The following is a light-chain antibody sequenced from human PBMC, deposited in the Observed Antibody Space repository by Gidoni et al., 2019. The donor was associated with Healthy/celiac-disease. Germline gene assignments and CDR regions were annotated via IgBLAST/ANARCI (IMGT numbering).Light chain of an antibody. CDR3: QQYYSTPRT. J-gene: IGKJ1*01. V-gene: IGKV4-1*01. CDR2: WAS. Sequence: DIVMTQSPDSLAVSLGERATINCKSSQSVLYSSNNKNYLAWYQQKPGQPPKLLIYWASTRESGVPVRFSGSGSGTDFTLTISTLQAEDVAVYYCQQYYSTPRTFGRXTKVEIK. CDR1: QSVLYSSNNKNY.